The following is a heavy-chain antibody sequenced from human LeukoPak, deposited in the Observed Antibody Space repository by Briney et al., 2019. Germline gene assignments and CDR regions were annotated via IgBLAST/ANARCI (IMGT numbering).Heavy chain of an antibody. J-gene: IGHJ4*02. CDR2: IYYSGTT. V-gene: IGHV4-59*01. Sequence: SETLSLTCTVSGGSISSYYWSWIRQPPGKGLEWIGYIYYSGTTNYNPSLKSRVTISVDTSKKQFSLKLNSVTAADTAVYYCASRPWSGPFDYWGQGTLATVSS. D-gene: IGHD3-3*01. CDR3: ASRPWSGPFDY. CDR1: GGSISSYY.